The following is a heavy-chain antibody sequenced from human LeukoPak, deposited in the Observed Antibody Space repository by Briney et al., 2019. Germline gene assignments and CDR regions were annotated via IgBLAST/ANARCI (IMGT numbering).Heavy chain of an antibody. Sequence: PGGSLRLSCEASGFTFSSYEMSWVRQAPGKGLEWVANIRQDASEKYYVDSVKGRFTISRDNAKNSLYLQVNSLRVEDTAVYYCARVGILSRGYSYGYRYWGRGTLVTVSS. J-gene: IGHJ4*02. CDR1: GFTFSSYE. CDR2: IRQDASEK. CDR3: ARVGILSRGYSYGYRY. V-gene: IGHV3-7*01. D-gene: IGHD5-18*01.